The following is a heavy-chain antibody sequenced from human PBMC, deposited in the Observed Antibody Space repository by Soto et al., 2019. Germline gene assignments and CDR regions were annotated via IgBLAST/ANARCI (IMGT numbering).Heavy chain of an antibody. D-gene: IGHD6-19*01. CDR1: GFTFDSYA. J-gene: IGHJ4*02. Sequence: PGGSLRLSCAASGFTFDSYAMSWVRQAPGKGLEWVSTISGSGGSSYYADSVKGRFTISRDNSKNTLYLQLNNLRAEDTAVYYCAKRTQQWLVRATHFDYWGQGTLVTVSS. CDR3: AKRTQQWLVRATHFDY. CDR2: ISGSGGSS. V-gene: IGHV3-23*01.